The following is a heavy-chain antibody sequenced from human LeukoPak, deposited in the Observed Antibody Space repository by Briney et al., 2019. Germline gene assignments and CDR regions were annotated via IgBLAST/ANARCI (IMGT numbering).Heavy chain of an antibody. CDR2: IRYDGSNK. V-gene: IGHV3-30*02. D-gene: IGHD4-17*01. J-gene: IGHJ4*02. CDR3: AKDRRKYGDYVVPIDY. CDR1: GFTFSSYG. Sequence: GGSLRLSCAASGFTFSSYGMHWVRQAPGKGLEWVAFIRYDGSNKYYADSVKGRFTISRDNSKNTLYLQMNSLRAEDTAVYYGAKDRRKYGDYVVPIDYWGQGTLVTVSS.